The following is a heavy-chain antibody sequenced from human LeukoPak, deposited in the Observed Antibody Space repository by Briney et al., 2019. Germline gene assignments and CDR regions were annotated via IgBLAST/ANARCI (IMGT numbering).Heavy chain of an antibody. D-gene: IGHD3-10*01. Sequence: SGTLSLTCAVSGGSISSSNWWSWVRQPPGKGLEWIGEIYHSGSTNYNPSLKSRVTISVDKSKNQFSLKLSSVTAADTAVYYCARGYGSGSGTRYFDYWGQGTLVTVSS. CDR3: ARGYGSGSGTRYFDY. CDR1: GGSISSSNW. J-gene: IGHJ4*02. CDR2: IYHSGST. V-gene: IGHV4-4*02.